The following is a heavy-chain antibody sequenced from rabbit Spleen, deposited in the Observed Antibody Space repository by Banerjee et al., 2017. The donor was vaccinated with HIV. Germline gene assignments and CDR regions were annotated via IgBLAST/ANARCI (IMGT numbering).Heavy chain of an antibody. V-gene: IGHV1S45*01. Sequence: QEQLVESGGDLVKPGASLTLTCTASGFSFSSSAYMSWVRQAPGKGLEWIVCIDTGTSGFTYYASWAKGRFTISRTSSTTVTLQMTSLTAADTATYFCARDLDGVIGWNFGWWGPGTLVTVS. CDR1: GFSFSSSAY. CDR2: IDTGTSGFT. J-gene: IGHJ6*01. CDR3: ARDLDGVIGWNFGW. D-gene: IGHD4-1*01.